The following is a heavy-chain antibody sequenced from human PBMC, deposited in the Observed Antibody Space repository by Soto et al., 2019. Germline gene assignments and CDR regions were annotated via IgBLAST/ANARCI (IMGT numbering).Heavy chain of an antibody. CDR3: AKGRLAVGSDWFDS. D-gene: IGHD1-26*01. Sequence: PGGSLRLSCEASGFTFYTYAMSWVRQAPGKGLEWVTAIDSDGTDTYYADFVKGRFTVSRDNSKNTLYLQMRSLTAEDTALYYCAKGRLAVGSDWFDSWGPGTLVTVSS. CDR1: GFTFYTYA. J-gene: IGHJ5*01. CDR2: IDSDGTDT. V-gene: IGHV3-23*05.